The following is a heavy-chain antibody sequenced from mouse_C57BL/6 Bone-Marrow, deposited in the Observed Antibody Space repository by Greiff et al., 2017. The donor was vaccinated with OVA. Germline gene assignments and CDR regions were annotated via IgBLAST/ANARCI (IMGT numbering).Heavy chain of an antibody. Sequence: QVQLQQSGPGLVQPSQSLSITCTVSGFSFTSYGVHWVRQSPGKGLEWLGVIWSGGSTAYNAAFIPSLGISKDNSKSQVFFKMNSRQADYTAIYYGATYYGSSHDAMDYWGQGTSVTVSS. CDR1: GFSFTSYG. J-gene: IGHJ4*01. D-gene: IGHD1-1*01. V-gene: IGHV2-2*01. CDR2: IWSGGST. CDR3: ATYYGSSHDAMDY.